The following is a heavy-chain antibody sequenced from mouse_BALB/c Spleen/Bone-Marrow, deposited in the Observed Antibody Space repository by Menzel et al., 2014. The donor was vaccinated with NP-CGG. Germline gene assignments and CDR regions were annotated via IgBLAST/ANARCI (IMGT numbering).Heavy chain of an antibody. CDR3: ARGNYYGSRYYAMDY. Sequence: VKLMESGAELVRPGVSVKISCKGSGYTFTDYAMHWVKQSHAKSLEWIGVISTYYGDASYNRKFKGKATMTVDKSSSTAYMELARLTSEDSAIYYCARGNYYGSRYYAMDYWGQGTSVTVSS. J-gene: IGHJ4*01. D-gene: IGHD1-1*01. CDR2: ISTYYGDA. CDR1: GYTFTDYA. V-gene: IGHV1S137*01.